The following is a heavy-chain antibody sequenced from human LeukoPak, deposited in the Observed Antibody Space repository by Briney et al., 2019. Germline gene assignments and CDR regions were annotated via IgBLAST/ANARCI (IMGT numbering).Heavy chain of an antibody. CDR3: ARLPVVRGVTRGDY. J-gene: IGHJ4*02. D-gene: IGHD3-10*01. CDR2: INHSGST. CDR1: GGSFSGYY. V-gene: IGHV4-34*01. Sequence: SETLSLTCAVYGGSFSGYYRSWIRQPPGKGLEWIGEINHSGSTNYNPSLKSRVTISVDTSKNQFSLKLSSVTAADTAVYYCARLPVVRGVTRGDYWGQGTLVTVSS.